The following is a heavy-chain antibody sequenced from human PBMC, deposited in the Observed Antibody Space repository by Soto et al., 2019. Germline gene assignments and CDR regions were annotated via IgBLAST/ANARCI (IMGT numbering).Heavy chain of an antibody. CDR2: IIPIFGTA. J-gene: IGHJ6*02. CDR1: GGTFSSYA. D-gene: IGHD2-15*01. CDR3: ARDDEGYCSGGSCLPYAYYGMDV. Sequence: SVKVSCKASGGTFSSYAISWVRQAPGQGLEWMGGIIPIFGTANYAQKFQGRVTITADESTSTAYMELSSLRSEDTAVYYCARDDEGYCSGGSCLPYAYYGMDVWGQGTTVTSP. V-gene: IGHV1-69*13.